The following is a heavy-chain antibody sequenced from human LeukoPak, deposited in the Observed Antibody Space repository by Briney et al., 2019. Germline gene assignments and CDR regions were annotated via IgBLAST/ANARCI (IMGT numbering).Heavy chain of an antibody. Sequence: EASVKVSCKASGFTSSGYYIHWVRQAPGQGLEWMGYINPHSGVTSFPQKSQGRVTLSTDTSISAAYMELSSLISDDTAMYYCVREGNEVLTKNFDHWGQGALVTVSS. V-gene: IGHV1-2*02. J-gene: IGHJ4*02. CDR3: VREGNEVLTKNFDH. CDR2: INPHSGVT. CDR1: GFTSSGYY. D-gene: IGHD4/OR15-4a*01.